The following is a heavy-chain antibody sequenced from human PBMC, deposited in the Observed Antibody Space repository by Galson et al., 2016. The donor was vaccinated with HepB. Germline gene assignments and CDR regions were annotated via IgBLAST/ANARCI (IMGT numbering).Heavy chain of an antibody. Sequence: SVKVSCKASGGTFYNYAFSWVRQAPGQGLEWMGRIIPILGITKYAQKFQGGVTITADRSTSTVYMEISSLKFEDTAVYYCARVENSPLHFYYYGMDVWGQGTTVTVSS. J-gene: IGHJ6*02. CDR2: IIPILGIT. CDR1: GGTFYNYA. D-gene: IGHD1/OR15-1a*01. V-gene: IGHV1-69*04. CDR3: ARVENSPLHFYYYGMDV.